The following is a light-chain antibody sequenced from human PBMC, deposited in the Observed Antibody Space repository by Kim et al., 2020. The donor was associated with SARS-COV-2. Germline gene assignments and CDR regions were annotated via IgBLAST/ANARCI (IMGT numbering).Light chain of an antibody. CDR2: DVS. CDR3: CSYAGSYTRV. J-gene: IGLJ3*02. Sequence: QSALTQPRSVSGSPGQSVTISCTGTSSDVSGYNYVSWYQHLPGKAPKLMLYDVSKRPSGVPDRFSGSKSGNTASLTISGLQAEDEADYYCCSYAGSYTRVFGGGTQLTVL. CDR1: SSDVSGYNY. V-gene: IGLV2-11*01.